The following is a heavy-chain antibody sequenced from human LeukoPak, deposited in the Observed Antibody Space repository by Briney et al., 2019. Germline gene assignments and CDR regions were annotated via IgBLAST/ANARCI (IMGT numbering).Heavy chain of an antibody. Sequence: SETLSLTCTVSGGSISSYYWSWIRQPPGKGLEWIGYIYYSGSTNYNPSLKSRVTISVDTSKNQFSLKLSSVTAADTAVYYCARGGSYVLWGQGTLVTVSS. D-gene: IGHD1-26*01. V-gene: IGHV4-59*12. CDR1: GGSISSYY. CDR3: ARGGSYVL. J-gene: IGHJ4*02. CDR2: IYYSGST.